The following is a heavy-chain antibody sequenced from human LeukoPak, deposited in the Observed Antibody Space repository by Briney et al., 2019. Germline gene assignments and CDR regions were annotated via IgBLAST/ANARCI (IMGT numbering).Heavy chain of an antibody. Sequence: GASVKVSCKASGGTFINYAINWVRQAPGAGLEWMGGIIPIFGTANYAQKFQGRVTITADESTSTVYMELSSLKSEDTAVYYCARGWDYDSGGRPTAYVYWGQGTLVTVSS. V-gene: IGHV1-69*13. CDR3: ARGWDYDSGGRPTAYVY. J-gene: IGHJ4*02. D-gene: IGHD3-22*01. CDR2: IIPIFGTA. CDR1: GGTFINYA.